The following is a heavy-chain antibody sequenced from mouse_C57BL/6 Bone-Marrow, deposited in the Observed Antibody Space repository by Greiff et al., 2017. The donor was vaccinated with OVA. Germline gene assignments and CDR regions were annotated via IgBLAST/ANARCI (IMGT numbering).Heavy chain of an antibody. Sequence: QVQLQQPGAELVKPGASVKLSCKASGYTFTSYWMHWVKQRPGQGLEWIGMIHPSDSDTNYNQKFKGKATLTVDKSSSTAYMQLSSLTSEDSAVYYCAIYGKGIYYAMDYWGQGTSVTVSS. CDR3: AIYGKGIYYAMDY. CDR2: IHPSDSDT. D-gene: IGHD2-1*01. CDR1: GYTFTSYW. J-gene: IGHJ4*01. V-gene: IGHV1-74*01.